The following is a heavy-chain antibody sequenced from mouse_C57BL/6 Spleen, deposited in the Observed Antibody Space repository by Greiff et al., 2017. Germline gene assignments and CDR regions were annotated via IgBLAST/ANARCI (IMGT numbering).Heavy chain of an antibody. J-gene: IGHJ4*01. V-gene: IGHV5-6*01. Sequence: VQLQQSGGDLVKPGGSLTLSCAASGFTFSSYGMSWVRPTPDKRLEWVATISSGGSYTYYPDSVKGRFTISRANAKNTLYLQRSSLKYEDTTMYYCARPPTTVVAPDAMDYWGQGTSVTVSS. CDR2: ISSGGSYT. D-gene: IGHD1-1*01. CDR1: GFTFSSYG. CDR3: ARPPTTVVAPDAMDY.